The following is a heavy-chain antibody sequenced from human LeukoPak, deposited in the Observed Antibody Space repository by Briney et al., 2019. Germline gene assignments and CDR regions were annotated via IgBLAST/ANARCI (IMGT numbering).Heavy chain of an antibody. D-gene: IGHD1-26*01. CDR2: ITSDSSYV. J-gene: IGHJ6*03. Sequence: GGSLRLSCAASGFTFSSYSMNWVRQAPGKGLECVSSITSDSSYVFYADSVKGRFTIPRDNAENSLYLQMNSLRVEDTAVYYCARDTYSGGYSAGLYYYYMDVWGKGTTVTVSS. V-gene: IGHV3-21*01. CDR3: ARDTYSGGYSAGLYYYYMDV. CDR1: GFTFSSYS.